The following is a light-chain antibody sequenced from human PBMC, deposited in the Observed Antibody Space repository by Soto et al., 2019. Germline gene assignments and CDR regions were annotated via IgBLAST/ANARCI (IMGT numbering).Light chain of an antibody. V-gene: IGKV1-39*01. J-gene: IGKJ1*01. CDR1: QSIRNY. Sequence: DIQMTQSPSSLSASVGDRVTISCRASQSIRNYVSWYQQKPGTAPKLLIRAASTLQSGVPSRFSGSGSGTDSTLTISSLQIEDFATYFCQQTDSTPQTFGQGPNVEI. CDR2: AAS. CDR3: QQTDSTPQT.